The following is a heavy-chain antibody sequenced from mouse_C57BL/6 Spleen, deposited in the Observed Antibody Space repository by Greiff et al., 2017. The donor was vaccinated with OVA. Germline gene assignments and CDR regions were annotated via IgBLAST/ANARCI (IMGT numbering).Heavy chain of an antibody. CDR1: GYTFTEYT. D-gene: IGHD3-2*02. CDR2: FYPGSGSI. Sequence: VQLQQSGAELVKPGASVKLSCKASGYTFTEYTIHWVKQRSGQGLEWIGWFYPGSGSIKYTEKFTDKATLTADKSSRTVYMELSRLTSEDSAVDCCARHGETAQDPFDYWGQGTTLTVSA. CDR3: ARHGETAQDPFDY. V-gene: IGHV1-62-2*01. J-gene: IGHJ2*01.